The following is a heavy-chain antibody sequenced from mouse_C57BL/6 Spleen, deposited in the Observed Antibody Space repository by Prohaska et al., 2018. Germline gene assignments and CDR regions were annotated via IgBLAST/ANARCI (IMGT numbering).Heavy chain of an antibody. CDR3: ARNGATGWFAY. V-gene: IGHV2-2*01. CDR2: IWSVGST. J-gene: IGHJ3*01. Sequence: QVQLKQSGPGLVQPSQSLSITCTVSGFSLTSYGVHWVRQSPGKGLEWMGVIWSVGSTDYNASFISRLSISKDNSKSQVFFKMNSLQADDTAIYYCARNGATGWFAYWGQGTLVTVSA. D-gene: IGHD3-1*01. CDR1: GFSLTSYG.